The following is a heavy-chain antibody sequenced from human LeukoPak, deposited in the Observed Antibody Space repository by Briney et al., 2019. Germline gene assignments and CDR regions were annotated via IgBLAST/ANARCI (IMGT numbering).Heavy chain of an antibody. Sequence: PGGSLRLSCAASGFTVSSKYMTWVRQAPGKGLEWVSVIYSGGSTYYIDSVKGRFTISRDNSKNTLYLQMNSLRAEDTAVYYCARERDSSGYVLAYWGQGTLSPSPQ. CDR2: IYSGGST. V-gene: IGHV3-53*01. J-gene: IGHJ4*02. CDR3: ARERDSSGYVLAY. CDR1: GFTVSSKY. D-gene: IGHD3-22*01.